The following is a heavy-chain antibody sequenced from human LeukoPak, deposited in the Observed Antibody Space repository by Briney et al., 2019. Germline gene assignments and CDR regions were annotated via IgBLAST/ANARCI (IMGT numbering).Heavy chain of an antibody. D-gene: IGHD6-19*01. Sequence: ASVRVSCKASGYTFSNYGISWVRQAPGLGLEWMGWTSYNGNTNYAQKIQDRVTMTTDTSTTTAYMELRSLESDDTAVYYCARHSGSGWQALGYWGQGTLVTVSS. V-gene: IGHV1-18*04. CDR1: GYTFSNYG. CDR2: TSYNGNT. CDR3: ARHSGSGWQALGY. J-gene: IGHJ4*02.